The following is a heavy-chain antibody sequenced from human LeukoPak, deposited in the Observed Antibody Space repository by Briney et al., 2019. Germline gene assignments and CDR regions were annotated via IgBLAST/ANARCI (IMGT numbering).Heavy chain of an antibody. CDR3: ARDLAFGY. J-gene: IGHJ4*02. Sequence: SETLSLTCTVSGGSISSGSYYWSWIRQPAGKGLEWIGRIYTSGSTNYNPSLKSRVTISVDTSKNQFSLKLSSVTAADTAVYYCARDLAFGYWGQGTLVTVSS. V-gene: IGHV4-61*02. D-gene: IGHD3-16*01. CDR2: IYTSGST. CDR1: GGSISSGSYY.